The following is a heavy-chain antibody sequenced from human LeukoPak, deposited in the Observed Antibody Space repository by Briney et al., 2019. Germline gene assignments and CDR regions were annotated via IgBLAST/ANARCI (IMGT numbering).Heavy chain of an antibody. CDR1: GGSISSSNW. CDR3: ARADFWSGYWAY. Sequence: SETLSLTCAVSGGSISSSNWWSWVRQPPGKGLEWIGEIYHSGSTNYNPSLKSRVTISVDTSKNQFSLKLSSVTAADTAVYYCARADFWSGYWAYWGQGTLVTVSS. V-gene: IGHV4-4*02. J-gene: IGHJ4*02. D-gene: IGHD3-3*01. CDR2: IYHSGST.